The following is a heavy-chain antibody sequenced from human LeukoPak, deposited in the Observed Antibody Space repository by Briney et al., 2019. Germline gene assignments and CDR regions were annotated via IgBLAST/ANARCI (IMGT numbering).Heavy chain of an antibody. J-gene: IGHJ6*04. Sequence: PGGSLRLSCAASGFTCSRSGMHWVRQAPGKGLEWVAVISYDGSNKYYADSVKGRFTISRDNSKNTLYLQMNSLRAEDTAVYYCAKSGGGTTYYDFWSGYLVDVWGKGTTVTVSS. CDR2: ISYDGSNK. CDR1: GFTCSRSG. CDR3: AKSGGGTTYYDFWSGYLVDV. D-gene: IGHD3-3*01. V-gene: IGHV3-30*18.